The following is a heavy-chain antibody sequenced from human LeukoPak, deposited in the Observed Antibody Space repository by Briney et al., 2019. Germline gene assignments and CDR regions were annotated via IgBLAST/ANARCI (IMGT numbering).Heavy chain of an antibody. D-gene: IGHD2-2*01. CDR2: IHRDDKT. CDR1: GFTVSSSF. J-gene: IGHJ4*02. Sequence: GGSLRLSCAASGFTVSSSFIYWVRRAPGKGLEWVSFIHRDDKTYYADSVKGRFTMSRDSTKNTLYLQMNSLGADDTAVYYCAREVISTPSYFDYWGQGILVTVSS. CDR3: AREVISTPSYFDY. V-gene: IGHV3-53*01.